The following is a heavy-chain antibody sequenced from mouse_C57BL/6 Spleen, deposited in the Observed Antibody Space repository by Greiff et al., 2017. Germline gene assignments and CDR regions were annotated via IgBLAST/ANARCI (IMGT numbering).Heavy chain of an antibody. V-gene: IGHV1-55*01. J-gene: IGHJ4*01. CDR3: ARYDYDVDYYAMDY. CDR2: IYPGSGST. Sequence: VPLQQPGAELVKPGASVKMSCKASGYTFTSYWITWVKQRPGQGLEWIGDIYPGSGSTNYNEKFKSKATLTVDTSSSTAYMQLSSLTSEDSAVYYCARYDYDVDYYAMDYWGQGTSVTVSS. D-gene: IGHD2-4*01. CDR1: GYTFTSYW.